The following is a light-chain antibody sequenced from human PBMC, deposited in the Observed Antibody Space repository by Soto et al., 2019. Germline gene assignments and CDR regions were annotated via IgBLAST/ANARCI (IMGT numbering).Light chain of an antibody. CDR2: EVS. CDR1: SSDIGSNNY. J-gene: IGLJ3*02. Sequence: QSALTQPASVSGSPGQSITISCTGTSSDIGSNNYVSWFQQRPGKAPTLIIYEVSNRPSGVSTHFSGSNSGNTASLTISGLLSEDEAEYYCSLYTTTTRLFGGWTKVTVL. V-gene: IGLV2-14*01. CDR3: SLYTTTTRL.